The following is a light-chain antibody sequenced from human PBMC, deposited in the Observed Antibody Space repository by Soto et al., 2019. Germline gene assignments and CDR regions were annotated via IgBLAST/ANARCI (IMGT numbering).Light chain of an antibody. J-gene: IGKJ1*01. CDR1: QSVSSY. V-gene: IGKV3-20*01. Sequence: ILLTQAPATLSLSAGERATLSCRAGQSVSSYLAWYQQKPGQAPRLLIYDASNRATGIPARFSGSGSGTDFTLTISRLAPEDFELYYCQQYGSSRWTFCQGTKVDI. CDR3: QQYGSSRWT. CDR2: DAS.